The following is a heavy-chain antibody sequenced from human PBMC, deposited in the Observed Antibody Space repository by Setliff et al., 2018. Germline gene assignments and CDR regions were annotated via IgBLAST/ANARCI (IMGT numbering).Heavy chain of an antibody. CDR3: ARGGTYRYFDY. CDR1: GDSISSGNW. CDR2: INHSGNT. V-gene: IGHV4-4*02. J-gene: IGHJ4*02. Sequence: NPSETLSLTCAVSGDSISSGNWWSWVRQPPEKGLEWIGEINHSGNTNYNPSLKSRVTISVDKSTNQFSLKLNSVTAADTAVYCARGGTYRYFDYWGQGTPVTVSS.